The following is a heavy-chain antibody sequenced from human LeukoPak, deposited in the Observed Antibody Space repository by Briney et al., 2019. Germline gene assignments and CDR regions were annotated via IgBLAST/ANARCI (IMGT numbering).Heavy chain of an antibody. CDR2: FDPEDGET. J-gene: IGHJ4*02. CDR1: GYTLTELS. Sequence: GASVKVSCKVSGYTLTELSMHWVRQAPGKGLEWMGGFDPEDGETIYAQKFQGRVTMTEDTSTDTAYMELSSLRSEDTAVYYCAMIPPSRFIYGSFDYWGQGTLVTVSS. V-gene: IGHV1-24*01. CDR3: AMIPPSRFIYGSFDY. D-gene: IGHD3-10*01.